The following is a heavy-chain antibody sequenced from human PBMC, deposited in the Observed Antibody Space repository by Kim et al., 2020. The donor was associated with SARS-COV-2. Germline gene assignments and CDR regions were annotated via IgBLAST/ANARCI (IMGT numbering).Heavy chain of an antibody. CDR1: GFTFSSYG. CDR3: ARDLFFGVAPDAFDI. V-gene: IGHV3-33*01. J-gene: IGHJ3*02. Sequence: GGSLRLSCAASGFTFSSYGMHWVRQAPGKGLEWVAVIWYDGSNKYYADSVKGRFLLFLVVVSHFLSVQLLSVRAEFAVLYYCARDLFFGVAPDAFDIWG. D-gene: IGHD3-3*01. CDR2: IWYDGSNK.